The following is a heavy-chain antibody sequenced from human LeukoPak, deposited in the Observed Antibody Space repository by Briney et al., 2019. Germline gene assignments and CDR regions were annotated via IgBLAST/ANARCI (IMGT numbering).Heavy chain of an antibody. D-gene: IGHD6-6*01. J-gene: IGHJ5*02. Sequence: SQTRSLTCTVSGGSISSGSYYWSWIRHPAGKGLEWIGRIYTSGSTNYNPSLKSRVTISVDTSKNQFSLKLSSVTAADTAVYYCARLATPSTMAARGGSWFEAWGQGTLVTVSS. CDR1: GGSISSGSYY. CDR3: ARLATPSTMAARGGSWFEA. V-gene: IGHV4-61*02. CDR2: IYTSGST.